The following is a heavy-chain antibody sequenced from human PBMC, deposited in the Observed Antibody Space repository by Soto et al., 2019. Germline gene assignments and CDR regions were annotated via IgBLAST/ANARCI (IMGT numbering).Heavy chain of an antibody. J-gene: IGHJ5*02. V-gene: IGHV1-8*01. CDR1: GDIFTNND. CDR3: ARMASFGSLNWFDP. CDR2: MNPGSGDT. Sequence: GAAVKVSCKASGDIFTNNDVSWVRQATGQGLEWMGWMNPGSGDTGYAQKFQGRVTMTRNISIATAYMELSSLRADDTAIYYCARMASFGSLNWFDPWGQGTLATVSS. D-gene: IGHD5-18*01.